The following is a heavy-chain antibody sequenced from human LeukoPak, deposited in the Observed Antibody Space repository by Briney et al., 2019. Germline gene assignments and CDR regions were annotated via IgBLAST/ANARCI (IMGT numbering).Heavy chain of an antibody. Sequence: GGSLRLSCAASGFTFSSYWMSWVRQAPGKGLEWVANIKQDGSEKYYVDSVKGRFTISRDNSKNTLYLQMNSLKTEDTAVYYCTKGRYTSGGFDYWGQGTLVTVSS. J-gene: IGHJ4*02. V-gene: IGHV3-7*01. D-gene: IGHD6-19*01. CDR2: IKQDGSEK. CDR1: GFTFSSYW. CDR3: TKGRYTSGGFDY.